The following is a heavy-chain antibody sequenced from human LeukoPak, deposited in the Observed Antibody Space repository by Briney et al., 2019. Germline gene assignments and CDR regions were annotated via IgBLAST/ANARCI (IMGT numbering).Heavy chain of an antibody. V-gene: IGHV1-46*01. CDR2: IKNNGGST. CDR1: GYTFTSYY. Sequence: ASVKVSCKSSGYTFTSYYMHWVRHARARGLEGKGIIKNNGGSTTYAKKFQRRLCLTRDTSTSTVYQAVSSLRSEDTPVYYCARSQGGNTLWFDPWGQGTLVTVSS. J-gene: IGHJ5*02. CDR3: ARSQGGNTLWFDP. D-gene: IGHD4-23*01.